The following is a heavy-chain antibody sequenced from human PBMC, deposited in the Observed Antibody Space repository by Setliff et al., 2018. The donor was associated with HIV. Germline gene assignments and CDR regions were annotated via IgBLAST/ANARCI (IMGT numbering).Heavy chain of an antibody. V-gene: IGHV4-31*03. D-gene: IGHD5-18*01. CDR1: GGSLSSGGYY. Sequence: SETLSLTCTVSGGSLSSGGYYYSWIRQHPGSGLQWIGYIYYSGSACYNPSLKSRVIISIDTSNNQFSLNLSSVTAADTAVYYCARNDGYSYGTYFDHWGQGTLVTVSS. J-gene: IGHJ4*02. CDR2: IYYSGSA. CDR3: ARNDGYSYGTYFDH.